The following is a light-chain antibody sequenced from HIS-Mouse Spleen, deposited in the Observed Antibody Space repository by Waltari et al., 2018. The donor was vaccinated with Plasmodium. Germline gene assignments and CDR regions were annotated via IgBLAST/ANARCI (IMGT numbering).Light chain of an antibody. CDR1: QNVSSN. V-gene: IGKV3-15*01. CDR2: GAS. Sequence: ELVMTPSPATLSVSPGERATLSCRASQNVSSNLAWYQQKPGQAPRLLIYGASTRATGIPARFSGSGSGTEFTLTISSLQSEDFAVYYCQQYNNWSFTFGPGTKVDIK. CDR3: QQYNNWSFT. J-gene: IGKJ3*01.